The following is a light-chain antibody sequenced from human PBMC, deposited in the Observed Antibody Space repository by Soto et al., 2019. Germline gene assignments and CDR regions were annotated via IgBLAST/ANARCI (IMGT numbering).Light chain of an antibody. CDR2: AAS. CDR1: QSISSY. Sequence: DIQMTQSPSSLSASVGDRVTITCRASQSISSYLNWYQQKPGKAPKLLIYAASSLQSGVPSRFSGSGSGTDFTLTISSLQPEDFETYYCQQSYSTPPTFGHGTKVDIX. V-gene: IGKV1-39*01. CDR3: QQSYSTPPT. J-gene: IGKJ1*01.